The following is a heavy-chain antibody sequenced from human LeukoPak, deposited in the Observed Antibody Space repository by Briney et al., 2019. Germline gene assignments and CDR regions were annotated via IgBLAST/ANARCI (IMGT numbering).Heavy chain of an antibody. CDR3: ARGVGYDSSGSPLDAFDI. V-gene: IGHV4-39*07. D-gene: IGHD3-22*01. Sequence: KPSETLSLTCTVSGGSISSSSYYWGWIRQPPGKGLEWIGSIYYSGSTDYNPSLKSRVTISVDTSKNQFSLKLSSVTAADTAVYYCARGVGYDSSGSPLDAFDIWGQGTMVTVSS. J-gene: IGHJ3*02. CDR2: IYYSGST. CDR1: GGSISSSSYY.